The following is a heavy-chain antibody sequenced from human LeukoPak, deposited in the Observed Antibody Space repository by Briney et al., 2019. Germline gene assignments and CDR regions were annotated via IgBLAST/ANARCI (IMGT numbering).Heavy chain of an antibody. CDR3: ARVRGSSSEYYYYYCGMDV. CDR2: ISYSRST. Sequence: PSETLSLTCTVSGGSISSYYWRWVRQPPGKGLEWFGYISYSRSTNYNPSLKSRVTVSVDTSKKQFSLKLSSVTAADTAVHYCARVRGSSSEYYYYYCGMDVWGQGTTVTVSS. D-gene: IGHD6-13*01. V-gene: IGHV4-59*01. CDR1: GGSISSYY. J-gene: IGHJ6*02.